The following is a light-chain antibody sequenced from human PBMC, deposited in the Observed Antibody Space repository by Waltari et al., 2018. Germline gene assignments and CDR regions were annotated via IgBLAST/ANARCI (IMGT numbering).Light chain of an antibody. J-gene: IGLJ2*01. CDR2: EGS. CDR1: SSDVGSYNL. CDR3: CSYAGSSPYVV. V-gene: IGLV2-23*01. Sequence: QSALTQPASVSGSPGQSITISCTGTSSDVGSYNLVSWYQQHPGKAPKLMICEGSKRPSGVSTRFSGSKSGNTASLTISGLQAEDEADYYCCSYAGSSPYVVFGGGPKLTVL.